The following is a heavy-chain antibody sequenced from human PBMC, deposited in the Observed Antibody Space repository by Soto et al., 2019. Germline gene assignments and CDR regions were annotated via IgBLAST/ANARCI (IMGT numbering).Heavy chain of an antibody. D-gene: IGHD3-3*01. CDR2: TNNNSGNT. CDR3: ARGHVTYQFDFWSRASGLTQKNYYTHP. J-gene: IGHJ6*03. CDR1: GYTLTPDD. V-gene: IGHV1-8*01. Sequence: ASVCYSGNHSGYTLTPDDINSVGQASGEDLDGRGRTNNNSGNTGYAQKFQGRVSMTTNTSISTAYMELSSLKSDDTAVYYCARGHVTYQFDFWSRASGLTQKNYYTHPWGTGTTVTVSS.